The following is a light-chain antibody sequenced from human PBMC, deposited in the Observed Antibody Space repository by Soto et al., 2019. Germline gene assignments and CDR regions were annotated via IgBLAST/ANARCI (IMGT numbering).Light chain of an antibody. V-gene: IGKV3-11*01. CDR1: QSVSSY. J-gene: IGKJ2*01. CDR2: DAS. Sequence: EIVLTQSPATLSLSPGERATLSCRASQSVSSYLAWYQQKPGQAPRLLIYDASNRATGIPARFSGSGSGTDFTLTISSLEPADFAVYYCQQRGAFGQGTKLEIK. CDR3: QQRGA.